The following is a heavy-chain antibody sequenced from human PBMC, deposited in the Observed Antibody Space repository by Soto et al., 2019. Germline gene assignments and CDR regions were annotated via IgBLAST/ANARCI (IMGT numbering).Heavy chain of an antibody. D-gene: IGHD3-10*01. J-gene: IGHJ4*02. CDR1: GFTFGGYA. CDR3: TRDITMVNDY. CDR2: IRSKAYGGTT. V-gene: IGHV3-49*03. Sequence: GGSLRLSCTASGFTFGGYAMSWFRQAPGKGMEWVGFIRSKAYGGTTEYAASVKGRFTISRDDSKSIAYLQMNSLKTEDTAVYYCTRDITMVNDYWGQGTLVTVSS.